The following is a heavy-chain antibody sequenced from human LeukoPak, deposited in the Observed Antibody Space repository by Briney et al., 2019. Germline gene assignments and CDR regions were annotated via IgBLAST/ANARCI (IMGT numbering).Heavy chain of an antibody. V-gene: IGHV3-30*18. CDR3: AKELYNYGDYGAEGLDV. J-gene: IGHJ6*02. D-gene: IGHD4-17*01. Sequence: PGRSLRLSCAVSGFTFGNYGMHWVRQAPGKGLEWVALISYDGSSEYYAGSVKGRFTISRDNSKITVYLQMNSLKAEDTAVYYSAKELYNYGDYGAEGLDVGGQGTTVTVS. CDR2: ISYDGSSE. CDR1: GFTFGNYG.